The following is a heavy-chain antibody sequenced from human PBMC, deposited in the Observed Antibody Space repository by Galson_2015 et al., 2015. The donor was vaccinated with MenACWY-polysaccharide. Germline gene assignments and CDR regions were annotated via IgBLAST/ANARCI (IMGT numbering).Heavy chain of an antibody. Sequence: SLRLSCAASGFTFSSYWMSWVRQAPGRGLEWVAKIRQDGGDQYYVDSVKGRFTISRDNAKNSLYLQMNSLRAEDTAVYYCARTPTYYFDYWGQGTLVTVSS. CDR3: ARTPTYYFDY. V-gene: IGHV3-7*01. CDR2: IRQDGGDQ. J-gene: IGHJ4*02. CDR1: GFTFSSYW.